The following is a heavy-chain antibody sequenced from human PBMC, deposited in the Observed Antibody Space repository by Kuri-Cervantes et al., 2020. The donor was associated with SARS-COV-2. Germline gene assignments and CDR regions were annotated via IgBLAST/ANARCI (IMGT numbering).Heavy chain of an antibody. CDR2: NYHSGST. Sequence: SETLSLTCTVSGGSISSGGYYWSWIRQPPGKGLEWIGYNYHSGSTYYNPSLKSRVTISVDRSKNQFSLKLSSVTAADTAVYYCARHVGYCSSTSCRQGIWFDPWGQGTLVTVSS. D-gene: IGHD2-2*01. V-gene: IGHV4-30-2*01. J-gene: IGHJ5*02. CDR3: ARHVGYCSSTSCRQGIWFDP. CDR1: GGSISSGGYY.